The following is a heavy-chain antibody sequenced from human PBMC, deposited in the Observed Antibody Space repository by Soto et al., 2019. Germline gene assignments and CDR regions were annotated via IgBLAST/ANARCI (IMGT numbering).Heavy chain of an antibody. CDR1: GFTFSNYG. Sequence: QVQLVESGGGVVQPGRSLRLSCAASGFTFSNYGMHWVRQAPGKGLEWVAVISYHGSDEYYADFVKGRFSISRDNSKNTLYLQMDSLRAEDTAVYYCAKDHLTTTVTTVGYWGQGTLVTVSS. V-gene: IGHV3-30*18. CDR2: ISYHGSDE. D-gene: IGHD4-17*01. CDR3: AKDHLTTTVTTVGY. J-gene: IGHJ4*02.